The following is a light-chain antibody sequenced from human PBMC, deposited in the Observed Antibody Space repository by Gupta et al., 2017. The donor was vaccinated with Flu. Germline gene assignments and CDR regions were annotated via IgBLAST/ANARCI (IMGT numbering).Light chain of an antibody. CDR3: QQYGSSPYT. Sequence: RATLSCRASQSVGNSYLAWYQQKPGQAPRLLIYGASSRANGIPDRFSGSGSGTDFTLTISRLEPEDFAVYYCQQYGSSPYTFGQGTKLEIK. CDR2: GAS. V-gene: IGKV3-20*01. CDR1: QSVGNSY. J-gene: IGKJ2*01.